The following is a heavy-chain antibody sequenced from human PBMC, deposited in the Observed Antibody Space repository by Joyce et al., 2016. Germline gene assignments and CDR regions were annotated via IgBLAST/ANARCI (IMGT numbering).Heavy chain of an antibody. Sequence: EVHLLESGGALVQPGGSLRLSCAASAFTFNTYALSWVRQAPGKGPEWVSSINGSCTGTYYADSVQGRFTISKDNSNNTLFLQMNSLRAEDTAVYYCATVVPASIRGYFQHWGQGTLVTVSS. CDR1: AFTFNTYA. D-gene: IGHD2-2*01. CDR3: ATVVPASIRGYFQH. J-gene: IGHJ1*01. V-gene: IGHV3-23*01. CDR2: INGSCTGT.